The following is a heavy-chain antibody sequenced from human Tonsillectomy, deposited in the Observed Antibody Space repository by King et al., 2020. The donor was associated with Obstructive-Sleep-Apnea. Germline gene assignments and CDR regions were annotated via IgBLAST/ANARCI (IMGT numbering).Heavy chain of an antibody. J-gene: IGHJ4*02. CDR1: GYTLSKLS. CDR2: FDPEEGEV. V-gene: IGHV1-24*01. D-gene: IGHD6-6*01. Sequence: QLVQSGAEVKKPGASVRVSCKVSGYTLSKLSIHWVRQVPGKGLEWMGGFDPEEGEVISAQKFQGSITMTEDTSTDTAYMELRSLRSEDTAVYYCATDHAAQYHFDNWGQGTLVTVSS. CDR3: ATDHAAQYHFDN.